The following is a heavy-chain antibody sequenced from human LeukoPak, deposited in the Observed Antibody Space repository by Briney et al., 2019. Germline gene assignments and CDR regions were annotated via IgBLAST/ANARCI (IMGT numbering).Heavy chain of an antibody. CDR1: GYTFASYD. CDR3: ARHVPATNFDY. D-gene: IGHD5-12*01. CDR2: MNPNSGDT. V-gene: IGHV1-8*01. J-gene: IGHJ4*02. Sequence: ASVKVSCKASGYTFASYDINWVRQATGLGLDWMGWMNPNSGDTGYSRNFQGRVTMTRNTSINTAYMELTSLRSEDTAVYYCARHVPATNFDYWGQGTLVTVSS.